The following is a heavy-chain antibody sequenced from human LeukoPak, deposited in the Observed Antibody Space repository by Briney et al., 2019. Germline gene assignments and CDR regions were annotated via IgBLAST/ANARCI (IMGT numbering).Heavy chain of an antibody. Sequence: ASVKVSCKASGYTFTGYYMHWVRQAPGQGLEWMGRINPNSGGTNYAQKFQGRVTMTRDTSISTAYMELSRLRSDDTAVYYCARSYDYGDYGLGYWGQGTLVTVSS. CDR2: INPNSGGT. CDR3: ARSYDYGDYGLGY. J-gene: IGHJ4*02. CDR1: GYTFTGYY. D-gene: IGHD4-17*01. V-gene: IGHV1-2*06.